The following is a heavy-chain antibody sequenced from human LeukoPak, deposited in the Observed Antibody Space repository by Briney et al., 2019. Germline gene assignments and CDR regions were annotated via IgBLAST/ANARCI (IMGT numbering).Heavy chain of an antibody. CDR1: GFTFSSYA. Sequence: GGSLRLSCAASGFTFSSYAMSWVRQAPGKGLEWVSAIGGSGGSTYNADSVKGRFTISRDNSKNTLDLQMNSLRAEDTAVYYCAKDVGGATRFLDYWGQGTLVTVSS. D-gene: IGHD1-26*01. CDR2: IGGSGGST. J-gene: IGHJ4*02. CDR3: AKDVGGATRFLDY. V-gene: IGHV3-23*01.